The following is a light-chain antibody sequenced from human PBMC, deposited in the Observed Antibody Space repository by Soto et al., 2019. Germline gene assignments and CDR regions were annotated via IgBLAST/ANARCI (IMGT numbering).Light chain of an antibody. CDR1: QSLNNN. V-gene: IGKV3-15*01. J-gene: IGKJ1*01. Sequence: EIVMTQSPATLSVSPGERATLSCRASQSLNNNLAWYQQKPGQAPRLLIYGAFIRATGIPARFSGSGSGTEFPLTISSLQSEDFAVYYCQQYDNWPRTFGQGTKVEIK. CDR3: QQYDNWPRT. CDR2: GAF.